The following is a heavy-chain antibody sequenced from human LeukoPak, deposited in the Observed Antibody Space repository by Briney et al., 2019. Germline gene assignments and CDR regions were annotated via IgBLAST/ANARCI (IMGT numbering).Heavy chain of an antibody. CDR2: IFGNGRNT. D-gene: IGHD2-21*02. Sequence: GGALRLSCAAPGFTFNNYAMIWVRQAPGKGLEWVSAIFGNGRNTYYADSVKGRFTISRDNSKNTLYLQMNSLRAEDTAVYYCARGGDFLYYFDYWGQGTLVTVSS. J-gene: IGHJ4*02. CDR3: ARGGDFLYYFDY. V-gene: IGHV3-23*01. CDR1: GFTFNNYA.